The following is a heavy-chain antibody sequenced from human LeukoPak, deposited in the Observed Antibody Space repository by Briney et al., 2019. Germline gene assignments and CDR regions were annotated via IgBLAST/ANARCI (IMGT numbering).Heavy chain of an antibody. CDR2: ISWNSGSI. Sequence: GRSLRLSCAASGFTFDDYAMRWVRQAPGKGLEWVSGISWNSGSIGYADSVKGRFTISRDNAKNSLYLQMNSLRAEDTALYYCAKGFGGYCSSTSCQGYFDYWGQGTLVTVSS. V-gene: IGHV3-9*01. CDR1: GFTFDDYA. D-gene: IGHD2-2*01. CDR3: AKGFGGYCSSTSCQGYFDY. J-gene: IGHJ4*02.